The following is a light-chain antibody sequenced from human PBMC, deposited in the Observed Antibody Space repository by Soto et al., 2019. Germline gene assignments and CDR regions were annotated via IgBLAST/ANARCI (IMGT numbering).Light chain of an antibody. J-gene: IGLJ3*02. CDR1: SSDIGTYNY. Sequence: QSVLTQPASVSGSPGQSITISCTGTSSDIGTYNYVSWYQHHPGKAPKLLIYEVSNRPSGVSNRFSGSKSGNTASLTISGAQAEDEADYYCSSYTSSDTLGVFGGGTKLTVL. V-gene: IGLV2-14*01. CDR2: EVS. CDR3: SSYTSSDTLGV.